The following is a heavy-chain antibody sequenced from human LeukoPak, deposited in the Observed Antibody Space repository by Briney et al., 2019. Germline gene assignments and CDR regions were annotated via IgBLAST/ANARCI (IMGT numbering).Heavy chain of an antibody. CDR1: GYTFTSYG. J-gene: IGHJ4*02. V-gene: IGHV1-18*01. CDR2: ISPYNGNT. D-gene: IGHD5-24*01. Sequence: ASVKVSCKASGYTFTSYGISWVRQAPGQGLEWMGWISPYNGNTNCAQKLQGRVTMTTDTATTTAYMELRSLRSDDTAVYYCAREMATIVNRFDYWGQGTLVTVSS. CDR3: AREMATIVNRFDY.